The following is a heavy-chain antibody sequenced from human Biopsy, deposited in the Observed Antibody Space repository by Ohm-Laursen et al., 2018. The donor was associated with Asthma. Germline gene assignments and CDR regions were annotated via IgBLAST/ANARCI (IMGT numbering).Heavy chain of an antibody. CDR3: ASQSSGPDFWSGYYYFDY. V-gene: IGHV4-39*07. D-gene: IGHD3-3*01. J-gene: IGHJ4*02. CDR2: INHSGST. CDR1: GGSISSNFYY. Sequence: GTLSLTCTVSGGSISSNFYYWSWIRQPPGKGLEWIGEINHSGSTNYNPSLKSRVTISVDTSKNQFSLKLSSATAADTAVYYCASQSSGPDFWSGYYYFDYWGQGTLVTVSS.